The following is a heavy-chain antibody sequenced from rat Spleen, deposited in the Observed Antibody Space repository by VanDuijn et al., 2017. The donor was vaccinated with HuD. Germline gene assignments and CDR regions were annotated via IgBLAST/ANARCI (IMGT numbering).Heavy chain of an antibody. CDR3: TSSSLDY. J-gene: IGHJ2*01. CDR2: IWGDGTT. V-gene: IGHV2-1*01. CDR1: GFSLTTYG. Sequence: QVQLKESGPGLVQPSWTLSLTCTVSGFSLTTYGVHWVRQPPGKGLEWMGGIWGDGTTAYNSTLKSRLSISRDTSKSQVFLKMNSLQTEDTAIYFCTSSSLDYWGQGVMVTVSS. D-gene: IGHD3-8*01.